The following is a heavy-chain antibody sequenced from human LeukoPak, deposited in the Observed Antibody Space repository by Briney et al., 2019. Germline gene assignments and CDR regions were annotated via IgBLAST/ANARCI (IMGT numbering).Heavy chain of an antibody. D-gene: IGHD5-18*01. CDR1: GLFRNFW. CDR2: INVDGRGT. V-gene: IGHV3-74*01. CDR3: ARGSSYGWYFDQ. Sequence: GGSLRLSCAASGLFRNFWMHWGRQAPGKGLVWVSGINVDGRGTTYADSVKGRFTISRDNAKNTLYLQMNSLRVEDTAVYFCARGSSYGWYFDQWGQGTLVTVSS. J-gene: IGHJ4*02.